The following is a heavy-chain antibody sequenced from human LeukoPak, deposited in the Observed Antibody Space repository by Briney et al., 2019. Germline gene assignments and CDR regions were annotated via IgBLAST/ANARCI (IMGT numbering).Heavy chain of an antibody. D-gene: IGHD5-18*01. CDR2: IKSDGSNT. CDR1: GFTFSSYW. J-gene: IGHJ6*03. Sequence: GGSLRLSCAASGFTFSSYWMHWVRQAPGKGLVWVSRIKSDGSNTNYADSVKGRFTISRDNAKNTLHLQMNSLRAEDMAVYYCARGIAGYSNYYYYMDVWGKGTTVTISS. V-gene: IGHV3-74*01. CDR3: ARGIAGYSNYYYYMDV.